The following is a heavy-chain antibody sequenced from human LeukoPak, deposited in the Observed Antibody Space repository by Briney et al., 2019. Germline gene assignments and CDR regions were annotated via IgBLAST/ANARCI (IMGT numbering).Heavy chain of an antibody. J-gene: IGHJ4*02. CDR1: GYTFTSYG. V-gene: IGHV1-18*04. CDR2: ISAYNGNT. D-gene: IGHD3-9*01. CDR3: ARETLYYDILTGYPDY. Sequence: ASVKVSCKASGYTFTSYGISWVRQAPGQGLEWMGWISAYNGNTNYAQKLQGRVTMTTDTSTSTACMELRSLRSDDTAVYYCARETLYYDILTGYPDYWGQGTLVTVSS.